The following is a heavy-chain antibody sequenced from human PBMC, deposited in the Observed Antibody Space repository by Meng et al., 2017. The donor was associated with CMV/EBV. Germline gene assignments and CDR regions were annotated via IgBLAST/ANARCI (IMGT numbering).Heavy chain of an antibody. V-gene: IGHV2-5*02. CDR2: IYWDDDK. D-gene: IGHD6-13*01. CDR1: GFSISTSGVG. J-gene: IGHJ4*02. Sequence: ITLKGAGPTLVKPTQTLTLTCTFSGFSISTSGVGGGWIRQPPGKALEWLALIYWDDDKRYSPSLKSRLTITKDTSKNQVVLTMTNMDPVDTATYYCARIAAAGRFDYWGQGTLVTVSS. CDR3: ARIAAAGRFDY.